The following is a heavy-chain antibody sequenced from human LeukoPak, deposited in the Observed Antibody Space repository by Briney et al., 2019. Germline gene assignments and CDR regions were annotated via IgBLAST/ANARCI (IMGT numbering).Heavy chain of an antibody. CDR1: GGSISSYY. D-gene: IGHD3-10*01. Sequence: SETLSLTCTVSGGSISSYYWSWIRQPPGKGLEWIGYIYYSGSTNYNPSLKSRVTISVDTSKNQFSLKLSSVTAADTAVYYCARGFTGYGSGSYLSFDYWGQGTLVTVSS. V-gene: IGHV4-59*08. CDR3: ARGFTGYGSGSYLSFDY. CDR2: IYYSGST. J-gene: IGHJ4*02.